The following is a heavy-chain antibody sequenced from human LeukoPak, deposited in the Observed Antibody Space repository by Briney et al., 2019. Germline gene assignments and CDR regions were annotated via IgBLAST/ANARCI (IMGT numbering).Heavy chain of an antibody. V-gene: IGHV3-49*04. Sequence: GRSLRLSCTASGFTLGDYAMSWVRQAPGKGLEWVAFIRNKANGGTADYAASVKGRFTISRDDSKTIAYLQMNSLKTEDTAVYYCSRAYSTGWLGINDYWGQGALVTVSS. CDR1: GFTLGDYA. D-gene: IGHD6-19*01. CDR3: SRAYSTGWLGINDY. CDR2: IRNKANGGTA. J-gene: IGHJ4*02.